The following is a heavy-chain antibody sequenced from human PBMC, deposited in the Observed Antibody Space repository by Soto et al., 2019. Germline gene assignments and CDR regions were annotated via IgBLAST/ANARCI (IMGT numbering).Heavy chain of an antibody. D-gene: IGHD2-2*01. CDR2: ISYDGSNK. J-gene: IGHJ4*02. CDR1: GFTFSSYA. Sequence: SLRLSCAASGFTFSSYALHWVRQAPGKGLEWVAVISYDGSNKYYADSVKGRFTISRDNSKNTLYLQMNSLRAEDTAVYYCARGPSSLTRFDYWGQGTLVTVSS. V-gene: IGHV3-30-3*01. CDR3: ARGPSSLTRFDY.